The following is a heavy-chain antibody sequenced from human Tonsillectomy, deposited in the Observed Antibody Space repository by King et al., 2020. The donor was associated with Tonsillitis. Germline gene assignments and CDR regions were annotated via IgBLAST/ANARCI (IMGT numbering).Heavy chain of an antibody. CDR1: GYNFSPYW. V-gene: IGHV5-51*03. J-gene: IGHJ4*02. CDR2: IYLRDSDT. Sequence: VQLVESGTEVKKPGESLKISCKGSGYNFSPYWIGWVRQMPGKGLEWMGIIYLRDSDTRYSPSFQGQVTISADKSISTTYLQWSSLKASDSAMYYCASSWSYYVAFDYWGQGTLVTVSS. CDR3: ASSWSYYVAFDY. D-gene: IGHD1-26*01.